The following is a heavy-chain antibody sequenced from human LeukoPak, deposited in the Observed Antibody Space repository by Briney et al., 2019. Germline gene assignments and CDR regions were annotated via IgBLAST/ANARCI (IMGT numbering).Heavy chain of an antibody. CDR2: LYQSGST. J-gene: IGHJ4*02. Sequence: SETLSLTCTVSGDSLIRNFYYWGWIRQPPGKGLEWIGSLYQSGSTYYNPSLKSRVTISVDTSKNQLSLRLKSLTAADTAVYYCATGYDFWSGYYSYWGQGTLVTVSS. D-gene: IGHD3-3*01. CDR3: ATGYDFWSGYYSY. V-gene: IGHV4-39*01. CDR1: GDSLIRNFYY.